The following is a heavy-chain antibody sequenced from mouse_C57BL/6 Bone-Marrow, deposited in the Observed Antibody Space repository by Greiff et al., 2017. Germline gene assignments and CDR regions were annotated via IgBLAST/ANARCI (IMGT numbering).Heavy chain of an antibody. Sequence: EVKVVESGGGLVKPGGSLKLSCAASGFTFSDYGMHWVRQAPEKGLEWVAYISSGSSTIYYADTVKGRFTISRDNAKNTLFLQMTSLRSEDTAMYYCARASQAYYYAMDYWGQGTSVTVS. CDR2: ISSGSSTI. V-gene: IGHV5-17*01. J-gene: IGHJ4*01. CDR3: ARASQAYYYAMDY. CDR1: GFTFSDYG. D-gene: IGHD3-2*02.